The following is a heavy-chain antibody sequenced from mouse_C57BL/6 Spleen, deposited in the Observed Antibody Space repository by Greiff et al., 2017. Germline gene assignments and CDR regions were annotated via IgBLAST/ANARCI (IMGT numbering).Heavy chain of an antibody. V-gene: IGHV10-1*01. J-gene: IGHJ4*01. CDR2: IRSKSNNYAT. CDR3: VRHERAMDY. Sequence: EVQVVESGGGLVQPKGSLKLSCAASGFSFNTYAMNWVRQAPGKGLEWVARIRSKSNNYATYYADSVKDRFTISRDESESMLYLQMNNLKTEDTAMYYCVRHERAMDYWGQGTSVTVSS. CDR1: GFSFNTYA.